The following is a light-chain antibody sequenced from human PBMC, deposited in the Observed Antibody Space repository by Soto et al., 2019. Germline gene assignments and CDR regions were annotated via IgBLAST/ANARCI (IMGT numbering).Light chain of an antibody. V-gene: IGLV2-14*03. CDR3: NSYTSSSPYV. J-gene: IGLJ1*01. CDR2: DVT. CDR1: SSDVGGFNY. Sequence: QSVLTQPASVSGSPGQSITISFTGTSSDVGGFNYVSWYQRHPGKDPLLMIYDVTNRPSGVSYRYSGSKSDNTASLTSSGLQAEDEADHYFNSYTSSSPYVFGTGTKLPVL.